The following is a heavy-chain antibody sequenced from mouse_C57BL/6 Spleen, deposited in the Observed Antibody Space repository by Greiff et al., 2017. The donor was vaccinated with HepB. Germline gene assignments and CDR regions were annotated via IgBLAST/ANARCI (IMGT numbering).Heavy chain of an antibody. V-gene: IGHV1-55*01. CDR3: ARGKNWDVRYFDY. CDR2: IYPGSGST. J-gene: IGHJ2*01. CDR1: GYTFTSYW. D-gene: IGHD4-1*01. Sequence: VQLQQSGAELVKPGASVKMSCKASGYTFTSYWITWVKQRPGQGLEWIGDIYPGSGSTNYNEKFKSKATLTVDTSSSTAYMQLSSLTSEDSAVYYCARGKNWDVRYFDYWGQGTTLTVSS.